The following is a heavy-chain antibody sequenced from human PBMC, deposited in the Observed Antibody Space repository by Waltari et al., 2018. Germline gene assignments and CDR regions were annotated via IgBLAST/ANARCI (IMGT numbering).Heavy chain of an antibody. CDR2: FDPEDGET. CDR1: GYTLTELS. D-gene: IGHD3-3*01. J-gene: IGHJ3*02. Sequence: QVQLVQSGAEVKKPGASVKVSCKVSGYTLTELSMHWVRQAPGKGLEWMGGFDPEDGETIYAQKFQGRVTRTEDTSTDTAYMELSSLRSEDTAVYYCATAGRFLEWLAYDAFDIWGQGTMVTVSS. CDR3: ATAGRFLEWLAYDAFDI. V-gene: IGHV1-24*01.